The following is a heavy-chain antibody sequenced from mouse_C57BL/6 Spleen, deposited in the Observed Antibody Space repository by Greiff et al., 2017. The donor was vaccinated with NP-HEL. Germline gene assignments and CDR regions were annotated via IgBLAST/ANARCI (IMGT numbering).Heavy chain of an antibody. V-gene: IGHV5-6*01. CDR3: ASRTPYYFDC. J-gene: IGHJ2*01. CDR1: GFTFSSYG. CDR2: ISSGGSYT. Sequence: EVQLVESGGDLVKPGGSLKLSCAASGFTFSSYGMSWVRQTPDKRLEWVATISSGGSYTYYPDSVKGRFTISRDNAKNTLYLQMSSLKSEDTAMYYCASRTPYYFDCWGQGTTLTVSS.